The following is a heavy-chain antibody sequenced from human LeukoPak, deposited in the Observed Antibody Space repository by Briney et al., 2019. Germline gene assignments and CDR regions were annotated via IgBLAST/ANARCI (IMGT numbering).Heavy chain of an antibody. V-gene: IGHV4-39*07. J-gene: IGHJ3*02. CDR3: ARGRLPGWYSSGWSQSGKDAFDI. D-gene: IGHD6-19*01. CDR1: GGSISSSSYY. Sequence: SSETLSLTCTVSGGSISSSSYYWGWIRQPPGKGLEWIGSIYYSGSTYYNPSLKSRVTISVDTSKNQFSLKLSSVTAADTAVYYCARGRLPGWYSSGWSQSGKDAFDIWGQGTMVTVSS. CDR2: IYYSGST.